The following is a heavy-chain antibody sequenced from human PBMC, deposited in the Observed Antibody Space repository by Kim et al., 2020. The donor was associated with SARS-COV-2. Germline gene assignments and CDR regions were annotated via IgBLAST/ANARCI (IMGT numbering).Heavy chain of an antibody. J-gene: IGHJ5*02. Sequence: ASVKVSCKASGYTFTSYAMHWVRQAPGQRLEWMGWINAGNGNTKYSQKFQGRVTITRDTSASTAYMELSSLRSEDTAVYYCARDYDYGDYLPFDPWGQGTLVTVSS. CDR1: GYTFTSYA. D-gene: IGHD4-17*01. CDR3: ARDYDYGDYLPFDP. CDR2: INAGNGNT. V-gene: IGHV1-3*01.